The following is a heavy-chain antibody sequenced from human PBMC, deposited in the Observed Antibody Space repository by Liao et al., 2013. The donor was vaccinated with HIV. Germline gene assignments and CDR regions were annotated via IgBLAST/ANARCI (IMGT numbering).Heavy chain of an antibody. CDR3: ARGPRLGGYYYYYMDV. J-gene: IGHJ6*03. CDR1: GGSFSGYY. V-gene: IGHV4-34*01. D-gene: IGHD1-26*01. CDR2: INHSGST. Sequence: QLQLQESGPGLLKPSETLSLTCAVYGGSFSGYYWSWIRQPPGKGLEWIGEINHSGSTNYNPSLKSRVTISVDTSKNQFSLKLSSVTAADTAVYYCARGPRLGGYYYYYMDVWGKGTTVTVSS.